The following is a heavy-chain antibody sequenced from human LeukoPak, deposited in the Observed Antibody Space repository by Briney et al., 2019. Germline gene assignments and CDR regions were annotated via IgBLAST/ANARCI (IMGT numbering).Heavy chain of an antibody. D-gene: IGHD3-22*01. Sequence: SGPTLVNPTQTLTLTCTFSGFSLSTSGVGVGWIRQPPGKALEWLALIYWDDDKRYSPSLKSRLTITKDTSKNQVVLRMTKMDPVDTATYYCAHRPDYDSSGYYFFGIAFDIWGQGTMVTVSS. V-gene: IGHV2-5*02. CDR1: GFSLSTSGVG. CDR3: AHRPDYDSSGYYFFGIAFDI. J-gene: IGHJ3*02. CDR2: IYWDDDK.